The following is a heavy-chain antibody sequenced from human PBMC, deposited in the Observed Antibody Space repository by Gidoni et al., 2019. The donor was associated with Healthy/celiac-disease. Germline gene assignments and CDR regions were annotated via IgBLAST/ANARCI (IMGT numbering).Heavy chain of an antibody. V-gene: IGHV3-21*01. CDR2: ISSSSSYI. J-gene: IGHJ6*03. CDR3: ARDYDFWSGPNYYYYYMDV. Sequence: EVQLVESGGGLVKPGGSLRLSCAASGFTFSSYSMNWVRQAPGKGLEWVSSISSSSSYIYYADSVKGRFTISRDNAKNSLYLQMNSLRAEDTAVYYCARDYDFWSGPNYYYYYMDVWGKGTTVTVSS. D-gene: IGHD3-3*01. CDR1: GFTFSSYS.